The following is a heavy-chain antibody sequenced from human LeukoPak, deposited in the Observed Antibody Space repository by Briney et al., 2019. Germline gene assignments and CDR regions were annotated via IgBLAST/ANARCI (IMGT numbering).Heavy chain of an antibody. V-gene: IGHV1-69*05. D-gene: IGHD3-3*01. CDR1: GGTFSSYA. J-gene: IGHJ3*02. CDR3: ARHGGITIFGEAQPGGAFDI. CDR2: IIPSFGTA. Sequence: SVKVSCKASGGTFSSYAISWVRQAPGQGLEWMGGIIPSFGTANNAQKFQGRVTITTDESTTTAYMELSSLRSEDTAVYYCARHGGITIFGEAQPGGAFDIWGQGTMVTVSS.